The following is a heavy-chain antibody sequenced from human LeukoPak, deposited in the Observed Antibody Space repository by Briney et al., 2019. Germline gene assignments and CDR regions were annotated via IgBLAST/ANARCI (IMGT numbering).Heavy chain of an antibody. CDR3: VRSLYSYGPKFDY. Sequence: GGSLRLSCAASGFTFSSYWIHWVRQDPGKGLVWVSRINSDGSSTTYADSVKGRFTISRDNAKNTLYLQMNSLRAEDTAVHYCVRSLYSYGPKFDYWGQGTLVTVSS. D-gene: IGHD5-18*01. CDR2: INSDGSST. J-gene: IGHJ4*02. CDR1: GFTFSSYW. V-gene: IGHV3-74*01.